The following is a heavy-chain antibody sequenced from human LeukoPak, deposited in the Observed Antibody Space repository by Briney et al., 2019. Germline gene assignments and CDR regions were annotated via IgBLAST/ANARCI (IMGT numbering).Heavy chain of an antibody. CDR3: ARDPYYDFWSGYWELDY. CDR1: GGTFSSYA. J-gene: IGHJ4*02. D-gene: IGHD3-3*01. CDR2: ILPVFATT. Sequence: SVKVSCKASGGTFSSYAINWVRQAPGQGLEWIGGILPVFATTNFAQKYQGRITITADELTNAAYMELSSLRSEDTAVYYCARDPYYDFWSGYWELDYWGQGTLVTVSS. V-gene: IGHV1-69*01.